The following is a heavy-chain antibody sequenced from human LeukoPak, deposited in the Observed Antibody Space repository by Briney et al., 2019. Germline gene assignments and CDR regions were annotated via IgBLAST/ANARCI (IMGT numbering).Heavy chain of an antibody. D-gene: IGHD2-8*01. CDR2: LSRGGGTT. V-gene: IGHV3-23*01. Sequence: GGSLRLSCTGSGFPFNMFAMNWVRQAPGQGLEWVSGLSRGGGTTNYADSVKGRFTISRDTSENMVFLQMNDLRPEDTAVYYCAKEQRIRHCSEGVCMEGYYFDYWGQGSLVTVSS. J-gene: IGHJ4*02. CDR1: GFPFNMFA. CDR3: AKEQRIRHCSEGVCMEGYYFDY.